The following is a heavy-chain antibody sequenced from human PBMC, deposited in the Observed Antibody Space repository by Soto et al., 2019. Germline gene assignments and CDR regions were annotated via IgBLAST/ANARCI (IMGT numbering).Heavy chain of an antibody. CDR1: GITFSSYG. CDR3: AKDYSGYGMDV. CDR2: ISYDGSNK. J-gene: IGHJ6*02. D-gene: IGHD5-18*01. Sequence: QVQLVESGGGVVQPGRSLRLSCAASGITFSSYGMHWVRQAPGKGLEWVAVISYDGSNKYYADSVKGRFTISRDNSKNTLYLQMNSLRAEDTAVYYCAKDYSGYGMDVWGQGTTVTVSS. V-gene: IGHV3-30*18.